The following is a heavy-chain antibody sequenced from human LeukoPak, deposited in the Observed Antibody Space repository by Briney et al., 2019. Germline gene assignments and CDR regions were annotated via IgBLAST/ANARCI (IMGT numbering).Heavy chain of an antibody. CDR1: GFTFSSYS. J-gene: IGHJ4*02. CDR3: ARDAHYDFWSGYYSTWPLGY. V-gene: IGHV3-21*01. D-gene: IGHD3-3*01. CDR2: ISSSSSYI. Sequence: GGSLRLSCAASGFTFSSYSMNWVRQAPGKGLKWVSSISSSSSYIYYADSVKGRFTISRDNAKNSLYLQMNSLRAENTAVYYCARDAHYDFWSGYYSTWPLGYWGQGTLVTVSS.